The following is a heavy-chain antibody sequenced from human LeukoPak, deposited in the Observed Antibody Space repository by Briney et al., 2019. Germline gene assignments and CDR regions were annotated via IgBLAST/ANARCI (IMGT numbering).Heavy chain of an antibody. CDR3: ARGSRDGYNHFDY. Sequence: PSETLSLTCTISGGSITSYHWSWIRQPPGKGLEWIGYIYYSGSTNYNPSLKSRVTISVDTSKNQFSLNLRSVTAADTAVHYCARGSRDGYNHFDYWGQGTLVTVSS. V-gene: IGHV4-59*01. D-gene: IGHD5-24*01. CDR1: GGSITSYH. CDR2: IYYSGST. J-gene: IGHJ4*02.